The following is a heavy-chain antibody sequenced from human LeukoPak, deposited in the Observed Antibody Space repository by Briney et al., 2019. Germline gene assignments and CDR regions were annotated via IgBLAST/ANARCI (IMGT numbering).Heavy chain of an antibody. V-gene: IGHV3-13*04. CDR3: VRRLRGWSSGFDY. Sequence: PGGSLRLSCAASGFTCSSYDMHWVRQATGKGLEWVSTIGAAGEMFYPDSVKGRFTISRDDAKNSMYLQMNSLRAGDTAVYYCVRRLRGWSSGFDYWGQGILVTVSS. D-gene: IGHD6-19*01. CDR1: GFTCSSYD. J-gene: IGHJ4*02. CDR2: IGAAGEM.